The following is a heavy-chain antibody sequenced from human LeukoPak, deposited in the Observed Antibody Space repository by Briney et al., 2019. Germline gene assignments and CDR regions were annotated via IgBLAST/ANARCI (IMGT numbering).Heavy chain of an antibody. CDR2: IYSGGST. D-gene: IGHD3-3*01. J-gene: IGHJ4*02. CDR1: GFTVSSNY. CDR3: ARDRYDFWSGTFDY. V-gene: IGHV3-66*01. Sequence: PGGSLRLSCAASGFTVSSNYMSWVRQAPGKGLEWVSVIYSGGSTYYADSVKGRFTISRDNSKNTLYLQTNSLRAEDTAVYYCARDRYDFWSGTFDYWGQGTLVTVSS.